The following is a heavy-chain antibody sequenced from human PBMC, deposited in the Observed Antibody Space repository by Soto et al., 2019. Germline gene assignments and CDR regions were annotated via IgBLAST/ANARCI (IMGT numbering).Heavy chain of an antibody. CDR1: GGSISSYY. CDR2: IYYSGST. J-gene: IGHJ6*02. Sequence: SETLSLTCTVSGGSISSYYWSWIRQPPGKGLEWIGYIYYSGSTNYNPSLKSRVTISVDTSKNQFSLKLSSVTAADTAVYYCARDPAYGGMDVWGQGTTVTVSS. D-gene: IGHD4-17*01. CDR3: ARDPAYGGMDV. V-gene: IGHV4-59*01.